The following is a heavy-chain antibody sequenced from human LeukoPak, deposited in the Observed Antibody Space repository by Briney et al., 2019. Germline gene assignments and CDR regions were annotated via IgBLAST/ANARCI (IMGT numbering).Heavy chain of an antibody. V-gene: IGHV3-30*03. CDR3: ATPSHY. CDR2: ISYDGSNK. CDR1: GFTFSSYG. J-gene: IGHJ4*02. Sequence: GGSLRLSCAASGFTFSSYGMHWVRQAPGKGLEWVAVISYDGSNKYYADSVKGRFTISRDNSKNTLYLQMNSLRTEDTAVYYCATPSHYCGQRSLLTASS.